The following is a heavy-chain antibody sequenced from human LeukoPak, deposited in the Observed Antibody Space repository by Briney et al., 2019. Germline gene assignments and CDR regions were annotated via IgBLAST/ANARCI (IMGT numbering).Heavy chain of an antibody. CDR1: GGSFSGYY. V-gene: IGHV4-34*01. D-gene: IGHD3-10*01. J-gene: IGHJ4*02. Sequence: PSETLSLTCAVYGGSFSGYYWSWIRQPPGKGLEWIGEINHSGSTNYNPSLKGRVTISVDTSKNQFSLKLSSVTAADTAVYYCARKRHHYYGSGSYYNPLLDYWGQGTLVTVSS. CDR2: INHSGST. CDR3: ARKRHHYYGSGSYYNPLLDY.